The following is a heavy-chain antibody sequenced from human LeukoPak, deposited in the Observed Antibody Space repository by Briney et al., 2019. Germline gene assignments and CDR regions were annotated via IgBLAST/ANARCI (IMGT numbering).Heavy chain of an antibody. CDR2: ISSSGSTI. Sequence: GGSLRLSCAASGFIFSTSWMYWVRQAPGKGLEWVSYISSSGSTIYYADSVKGRFTISRDNAKNSLYLQMNSLRAEDTAVYYCARVRKEKYYYGMDVWGQGTTVTVSS. CDR1: GFIFSTSW. V-gene: IGHV3-48*04. CDR3: ARVRKEKYYYGMDV. J-gene: IGHJ6*02.